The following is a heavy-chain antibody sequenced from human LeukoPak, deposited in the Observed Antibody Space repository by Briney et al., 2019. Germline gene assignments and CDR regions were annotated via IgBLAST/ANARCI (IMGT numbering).Heavy chain of an antibody. D-gene: IGHD2-8*02. CDR3: ATYRQVLLPFES. J-gene: IGHJ4*02. CDR2: IFPSGGEV. Sequence: GGSLRLSCAASGFTFSSYSMNWVRQPPGKGLEWVSSIFPSGGEVHYADSVRGRFTISRDNSKSTLSLQMNSLRAEDTAIYYCATYRQVLLPFESWGQGTLVTVSS. V-gene: IGHV3-21*04. CDR1: GFTFSSYS.